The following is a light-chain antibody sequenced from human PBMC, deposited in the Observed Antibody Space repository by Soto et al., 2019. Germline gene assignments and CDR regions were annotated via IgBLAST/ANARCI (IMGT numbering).Light chain of an antibody. CDR3: SAYTSSSTPYV. V-gene: IGLV2-14*01. Sequence: QSVLAQAGSVSGSPGQSITISCIGTSNDVGGYNYVSWYQQHPDTAPKLIIYDVRYRPSGVSDRFSGSKSGNTASLTISGLQAEDEADYYCSAYTSSSTPYVFGSGTKVTVL. J-gene: IGLJ1*01. CDR1: SNDVGGYNY. CDR2: DVR.